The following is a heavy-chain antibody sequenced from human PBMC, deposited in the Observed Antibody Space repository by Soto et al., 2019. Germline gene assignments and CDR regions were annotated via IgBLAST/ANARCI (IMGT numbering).Heavy chain of an antibody. Sequence: QVQLVQSGAEVKKPGASVKVSCKASGYTFTSYDINWVRQATGQGLEWMGWMNPNSGNAGYAQKFQGRVTMTRNTSISTAYMELSSLRSEDTAVYYCARGYDILTGYSFDYWGQGTLVTVSS. CDR3: ARGYDILTGYSFDY. CDR2: MNPNSGNA. J-gene: IGHJ4*02. CDR1: GYTFTSYD. V-gene: IGHV1-8*01. D-gene: IGHD3-9*01.